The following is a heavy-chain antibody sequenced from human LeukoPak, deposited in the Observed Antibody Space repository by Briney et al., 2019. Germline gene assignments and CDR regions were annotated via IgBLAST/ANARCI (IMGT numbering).Heavy chain of an antibody. CDR3: AKDTYYYDSSGPFDY. V-gene: IGHV3-9*01. J-gene: IGHJ4*02. D-gene: IGHD3-22*01. Sequence: GGSLRLSCAASGFTFDDYAMHWVRQAPGKGLEWVSGISWNSGSIGYADSVKGRFTISRDNAKNSLYLQMNSLRAEDTALYYCAKDTYYYDSSGPFDYWGQGTVVTVSS. CDR2: ISWNSGSI. CDR1: GFTFDDYA.